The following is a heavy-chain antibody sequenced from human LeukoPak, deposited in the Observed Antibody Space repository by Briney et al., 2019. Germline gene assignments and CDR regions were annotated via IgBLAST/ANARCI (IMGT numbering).Heavy chain of an antibody. CDR1: GDSIDSSTYF. Sequence: SSETLSLTCTVSGDSIDSSTYFWGWIRQSPGKGLEWIATIYHSGDTFYTPSLQSRVTISVYIIKNQFSLKANSVTAADTAVYYCARRGVGASPFDFWGQGTLVTVS. J-gene: IGHJ4*02. V-gene: IGHV4-39*01. D-gene: IGHD1-26*01. CDR2: IYHSGDT. CDR3: ARRGVGASPFDF.